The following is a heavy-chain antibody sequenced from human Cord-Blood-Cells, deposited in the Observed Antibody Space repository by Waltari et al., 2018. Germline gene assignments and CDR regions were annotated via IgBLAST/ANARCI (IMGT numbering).Heavy chain of an antibody. J-gene: IGHJ6*03. CDR3: ARTGAQLDYYYYYMDV. V-gene: IGHV4-34*01. CDR1: GGSFSGYY. CDR2: INHSGST. D-gene: IGHD6-13*01. Sequence: QVQLQQWGAGLLKPSETLSLTCAVYGGSFSGYYWSWIRQPPGKGLAWIGEINHSGSTNDNPSLKRRVTISVDTSKNQFSLKLSSVTAADTAVYYCARTGAQLDYYYYYMDVWGKGTTVTVSS.